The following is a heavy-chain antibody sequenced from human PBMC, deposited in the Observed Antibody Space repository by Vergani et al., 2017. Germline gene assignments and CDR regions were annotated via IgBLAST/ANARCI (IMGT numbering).Heavy chain of an antibody. V-gene: IGHV4-61*01. D-gene: IGHD3-10*01. J-gene: IGHJ5*02. CDR2: IYYSGST. Sequence: QVQLPQWGAGLVKPSETLSLTCTVSGGSVSSGSYYWSWIRQPPGKGLEWIGYIYYSGSTNYNPSLKSRVTISVDTSKNQFSLKLSSVTAADTAVYYCARVGCALLWFGKLCNERNWFDPWGQGTLVTVSS. CDR3: ARVGCALLWFGKLCNERNWFDP. CDR1: GGSVSSGSYY.